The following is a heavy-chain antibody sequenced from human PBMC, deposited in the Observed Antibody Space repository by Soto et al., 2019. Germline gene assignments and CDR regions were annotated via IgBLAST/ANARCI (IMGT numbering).Heavy chain of an antibody. V-gene: IGHV1-24*01. CDR1: GYTLTELS. CDR3: ATAGSNYYYYYMDV. Sequence: GASVKVSCKVSGYTLTELSMHWVRQAPGKGLEWMGGFDPEDGETIYAQKFQGRVTMTEDTSTDTAYMELSSLRSEDTAVYYCATAGSNYYYYYMDVWGKGTTVTVSS. J-gene: IGHJ6*03. CDR2: FDPEDGET.